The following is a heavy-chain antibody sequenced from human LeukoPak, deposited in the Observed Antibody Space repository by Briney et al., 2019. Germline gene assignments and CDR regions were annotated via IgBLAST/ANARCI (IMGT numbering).Heavy chain of an antibody. CDR1: GYSISNAYY. J-gene: IGHJ3*02. Sequence: PSETLSLTCTVSGYSISNAYYWGWIRQPPGKGLEWIGEINHSGSTNYNPSLKSRVTISVDTSKKQFSLKLSSVTAADTAFYYCARYIVSYPHDAFDIWGQGTMVTVSS. D-gene: IGHD1-26*01. CDR2: INHSGST. V-gene: IGHV4-38-2*02. CDR3: ARYIVSYPHDAFDI.